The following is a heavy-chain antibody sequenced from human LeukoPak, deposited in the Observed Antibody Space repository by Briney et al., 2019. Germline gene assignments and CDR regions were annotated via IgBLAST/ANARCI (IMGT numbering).Heavy chain of an antibody. Sequence: SETLSLTCTVSGGSISGYYWSWIRQPPGKGLEWIGYIYYSGSTNYNPSLKSRVTISVDTSKNQFSLKLSSVTAADTAVYYCARHGGGYYGSGSYYPWWGQGTLVTVSS. CDR2: IYYSGST. D-gene: IGHD3-10*01. V-gene: IGHV4-59*08. CDR1: GGSISGYY. J-gene: IGHJ4*02. CDR3: ARHGGGYYGSGSYYPW.